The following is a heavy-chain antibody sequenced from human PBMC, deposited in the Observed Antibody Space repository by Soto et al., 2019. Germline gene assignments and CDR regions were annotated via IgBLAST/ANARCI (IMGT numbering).Heavy chain of an antibody. CDR2: IIPIFGTA. V-gene: IGHV1-69*13. CDR3: ARDPNFHSVFDY. CDR1: GGTFSSYA. D-gene: IGHD1-26*01. Sequence: SVKVSCKASGGTFSSYAISWVRQAPGQGLEWMGGIIPIFGTANYAQKFQGRVTITADESTSTAYMELSSLRSEDTAVYYCARDPNFHSVFDYWGQGXLVTVSS. J-gene: IGHJ4*02.